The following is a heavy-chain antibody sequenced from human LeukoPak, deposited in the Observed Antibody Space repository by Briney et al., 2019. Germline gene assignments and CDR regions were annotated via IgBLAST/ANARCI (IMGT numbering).Heavy chain of an antibody. CDR3: ARDLPSGSCGSAFDI. D-gene: IGHD1-26*01. CDR2: IIPIFGTA. V-gene: IGHV1-69*06. CDR1: GGTFSSYA. Sequence: EASVKVSCKASGGTFSSYAISWVRQAPGQGLEWMGGIIPIFGTANYAQKFQGRVTITADKSTNTAYMELSSLRSEDTAVYYCARDLPSGSCGSAFDIWGQGTMVTVSS. J-gene: IGHJ3*02.